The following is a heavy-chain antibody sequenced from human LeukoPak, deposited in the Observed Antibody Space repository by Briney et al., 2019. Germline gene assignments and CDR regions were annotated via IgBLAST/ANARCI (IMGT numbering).Heavy chain of an antibody. CDR2: IYSDTSSA. Sequence: GGSLRLSFAASGCSFSGHWMHWVRQAPGKGLVCVSRIYSDTSSATYADSVKGRSTASRDNAKNTLFLQMNSLGPEHTAIYYCVRGGDGYGNFEYWGQGTLVTLSS. CDR1: GCSFSGHW. D-gene: IGHD5-24*01. J-gene: IGHJ4*02. CDR3: VRGGDGYGNFEY. V-gene: IGHV3-74*03.